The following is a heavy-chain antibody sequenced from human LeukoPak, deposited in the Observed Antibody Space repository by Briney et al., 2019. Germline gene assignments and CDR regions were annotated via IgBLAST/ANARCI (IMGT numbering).Heavy chain of an antibody. D-gene: IGHD3-3*01. CDR3: VGNQDFWSGYHAFEY. J-gene: IGHJ4*02. CDR1: GLVFSSYT. Sequence: GGSLRLSCAASGLVFSSYTMGWVRHVPGKGLEWVSSSTPATDSTNYADSVQGRFTISRDNAKKTAYLQMNSLRVEDTAIYFCVGNQDFWSGYHAFEYWGQGILVTVSS. CDR2: STPATDST. V-gene: IGHV3-21*01.